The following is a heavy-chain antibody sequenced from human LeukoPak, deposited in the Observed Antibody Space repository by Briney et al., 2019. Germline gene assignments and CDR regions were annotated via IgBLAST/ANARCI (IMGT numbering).Heavy chain of an antibody. V-gene: IGHV3-21*01. CDR1: GFSFSSYT. CDR3: ARDNAFDF. J-gene: IGHJ3*01. CDR2: ISSGSSSI. Sequence: GGSVRLSCAASGFSFSSYTMAWVRQGPGKGLEWVSSISSGSSSIYYADSLKGRFTISRDNAKNSLYLQMSSLGAEDTAVYYCARDNAFDFSGQGTALTVSS.